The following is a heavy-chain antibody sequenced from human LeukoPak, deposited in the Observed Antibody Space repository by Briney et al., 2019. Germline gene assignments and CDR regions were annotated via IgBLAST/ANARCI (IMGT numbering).Heavy chain of an antibody. D-gene: IGHD4-17*01. CDR2: INHSGST. V-gene: IGHV4-34*01. CDR1: GGSFSGYY. Sequence: SETLSLTCAVYGGSFSGYYWSWIRQPPGKGLEWIGEINHSGSTNYNPSLKSRVTISVDTSKNQFSLKLSSVTAADTAVYYCARDDYGDFHAFDIWGQGTMVTVSS. CDR3: ARDDYGDFHAFDI. J-gene: IGHJ3*02.